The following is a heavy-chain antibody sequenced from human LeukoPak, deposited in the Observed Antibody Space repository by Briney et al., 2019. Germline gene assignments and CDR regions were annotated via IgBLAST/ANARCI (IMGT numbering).Heavy chain of an antibody. CDR3: ARGARLPRPH. CDR1: GFTFSSDW. CDR2: IKQDGSEK. Sequence: PGGSLRLSCAASGFTFSSDWMSWVRQAPGKGGEWVANIKQDGSEKYYVDSVKGRFTISRDNAKNSLYLQMNSLRAEDTAVYYCARGARLPRPHWGQGTLVTVSS. D-gene: IGHD4/OR15-4a*01. V-gene: IGHV3-7*01. J-gene: IGHJ4*02.